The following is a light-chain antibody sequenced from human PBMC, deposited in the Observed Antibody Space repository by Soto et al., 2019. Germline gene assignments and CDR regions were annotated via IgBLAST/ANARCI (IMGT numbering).Light chain of an antibody. J-gene: IGKJ5*01. V-gene: IGKV1-39*01. CDR1: QSISTY. Sequence: DIQMTQSPSSLSASVGDRVTITCRASQSISTYLNWYHQKPGKAPDLLIYAASSLKSGVPSRFSGSRSGTHFTLTITGLQPADFATYYCQQNFSIPITFGQGRRLANK. CDR2: AAS. CDR3: QQNFSIPIT.